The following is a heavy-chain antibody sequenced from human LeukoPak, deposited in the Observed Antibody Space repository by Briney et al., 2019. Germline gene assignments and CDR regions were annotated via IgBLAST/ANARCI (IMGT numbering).Heavy chain of an antibody. Sequence: SETLSLTCTVSGGSISGYFWSWIRQPDGKGLEWIGRIYSSGSNNYNPSLKSRVTMSLDTSKNHFSLNLTSVTAADTAVYYCAREPTSGREPTSGRPLDYWGQGTLVTVSS. D-gene: IGHD5-12*01. V-gene: IGHV4-4*07. CDR1: GGSISGYF. CDR3: AREPTSGREPTSGRPLDY. CDR2: IYSSGSN. J-gene: IGHJ4*02.